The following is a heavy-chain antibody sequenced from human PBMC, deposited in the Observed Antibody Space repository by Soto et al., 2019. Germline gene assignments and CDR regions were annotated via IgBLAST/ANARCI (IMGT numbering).Heavy chain of an antibody. Sequence: SETLSLTCTVSGGSISSGGYYWSWIRQHPGKGLEWIGYIYYSGSTYYNPSLKSRVTISVDTSKNQFSLKLSSVTAADTAVYYCARATRATTYPYYYYYGMDVWGQGTTVTVSS. J-gene: IGHJ6*02. V-gene: IGHV4-31*03. D-gene: IGHD1-1*01. CDR1: GGSISSGGYY. CDR2: IYYSGST. CDR3: ARATRATTYPYYYYYGMDV.